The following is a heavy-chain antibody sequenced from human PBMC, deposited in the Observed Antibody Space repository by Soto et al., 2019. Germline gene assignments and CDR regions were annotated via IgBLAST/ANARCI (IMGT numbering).Heavy chain of an antibody. CDR3: ARGPYGELDY. J-gene: IGHJ4*02. CDR2: IKEDGSDK. D-gene: IGHD4-17*01. V-gene: IGHV3-7*04. CDR1: GFTFSSYW. Sequence: GGSLRLSCAASGFTFSSYWMSLVRQAPGKGLEWMANIKEDGSDKYYVDSVKGRFTISRDNVKNSLYLQMNSLRAEDTAVYYCARGPYGELDYWGQGTVVTVSS.